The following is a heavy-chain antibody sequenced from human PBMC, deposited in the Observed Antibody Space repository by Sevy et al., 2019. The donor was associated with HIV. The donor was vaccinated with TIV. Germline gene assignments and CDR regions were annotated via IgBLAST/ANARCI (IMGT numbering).Heavy chain of an antibody. J-gene: IGHJ3*02. CDR1: GGTFSSYA. V-gene: IGHV1-69*13. CDR3: ASDVSDNAFDI. D-gene: IGHD3-16*02. CDR2: IIPIFGTA. Sequence: ASVKVSCKASGGTFSSYAISWVRQAPGQGLEWMGGIIPIFGTANYAQKFQGRVTITADESTITAYMELSSLRSEDTAVYYCASDVSDNAFDIWGQGTMVTVSS.